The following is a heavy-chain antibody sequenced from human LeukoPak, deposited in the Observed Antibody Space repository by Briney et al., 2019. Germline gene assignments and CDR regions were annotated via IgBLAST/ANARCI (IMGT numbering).Heavy chain of an antibody. V-gene: IGHV4-59*01. D-gene: IGHD3-22*01. CDR3: ARELRPNYYDSPSRAFDI. CDR2: IYYSGST. Sequence: NPSETLSLTCTVSGGSISSYYWSWIRQPPGKGLEWIGYIYYSGSTNYNPSLKSRVTISVDTSKNQFSLKLSSVTAADTAVYYCARELRPNYYDSPSRAFDIWGQGTMVTVSS. CDR1: GGSISSYY. J-gene: IGHJ3*02.